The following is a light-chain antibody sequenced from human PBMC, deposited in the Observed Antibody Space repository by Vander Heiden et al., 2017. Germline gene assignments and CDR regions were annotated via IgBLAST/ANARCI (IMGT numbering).Light chain of an antibody. J-gene: IGLJ2*01. CDR1: TSTIGAGYD. Sequence: QSVLTPPPSVSGAPGPRVTISCTGSTSTIGAGYDVHWYQQLPGTAPKLLIYDNINRPSGVPDRFSGSKSGTSASLAITGLQAEDEADYYCQSYDSSLGGHVVFGGGTKLTVL. CDR2: DNI. CDR3: QSYDSSLGGHVV. V-gene: IGLV1-40*01.